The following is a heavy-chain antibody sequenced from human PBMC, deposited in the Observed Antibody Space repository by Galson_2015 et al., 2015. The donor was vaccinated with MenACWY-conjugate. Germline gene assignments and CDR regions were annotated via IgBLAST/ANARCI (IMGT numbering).Heavy chain of an antibody. CDR3: ARHWTRIHRMDV. V-gene: IGHV4-59*08. CDR2: IYYSGST. CDR1: GGSISSYY. D-gene: IGHD3/OR15-3a*01. Sequence: SETLSLTCTVSGGSISSYYWSWIRQPPGKGLEWIGYIYYSGSTNYNPSLKSRVTISVDTSKNQFSLKLSSVTAADTAVYYCARHWTRIHRMDVWGLGTTVTVSS. J-gene: IGHJ6*02.